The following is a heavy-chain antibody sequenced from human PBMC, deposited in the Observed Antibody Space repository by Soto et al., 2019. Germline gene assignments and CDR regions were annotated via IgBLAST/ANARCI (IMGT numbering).Heavy chain of an antibody. CDR1: GFTFSSYS. D-gene: IGHD3-10*01. J-gene: IGHJ6*02. V-gene: IGHV3-21*01. CDR2: ISSSSSYI. CDR3: ARGGGWFGESDYYYYGMEV. Sequence: PGGSLRLSCAASGFTFSSYSMNWVRQAPGKGLERVSSISSSSSYIYYADSVKGRFTISRDNAKNSLYLQMNSLRAEDTVVYYCARGGGWFGESDYYYYGMEVWGQGTTVTVSS.